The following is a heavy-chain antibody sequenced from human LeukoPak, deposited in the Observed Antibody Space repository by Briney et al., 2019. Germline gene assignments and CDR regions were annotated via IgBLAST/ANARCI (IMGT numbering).Heavy chain of an antibody. CDR1: GGSISTYY. CDR2: IYHSGCT. CDR3: ARGGGYASPIGY. Sequence: KPSETLSLTCTLSGGSISTYYWSWIRQPPGKGLEWIGYIYHSGCTNYNPSLKSRVTISVDTSKNQFSLKLSSVTAADTAVYYCARGGGYASPIGYWGQGALVTVSS. V-gene: IGHV4-59*01. J-gene: IGHJ4*02. D-gene: IGHD5-12*01.